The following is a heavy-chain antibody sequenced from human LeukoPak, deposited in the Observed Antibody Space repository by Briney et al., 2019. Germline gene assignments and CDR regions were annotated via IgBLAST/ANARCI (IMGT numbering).Heavy chain of an antibody. J-gene: IGHJ4*02. CDR2: VFHSGST. CDR1: GGSISSYY. CDR3: ARSRGRYFDWFSFDY. V-gene: IGHV4-4*08. D-gene: IGHD3-9*01. Sequence: PSETLSLTCTVSGGSISSYYWSWIRQPPGKGLEWIGYVFHSGSTNYNPSLKSRVTISVDTSKNQFSLKLSSVTAADTAVYYCARSRGRYFDWFSFDYWGQGTLVTVSS.